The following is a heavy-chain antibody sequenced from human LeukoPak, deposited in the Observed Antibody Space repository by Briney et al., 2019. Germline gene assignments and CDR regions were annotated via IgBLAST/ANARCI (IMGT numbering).Heavy chain of an antibody. V-gene: IGHV1-8*01. CDR2: MNPNSGNT. Sequence: ASVKVSCKASGYTFTSYDINWVRQATGQGLEWMGWMNPNSGNTGYAQKFQGRVTITADESTSTAYMELSSLRSEDTAVYYCARANGFGELVVFDYWGQGTLVTVSS. CDR1: GYTFTSYD. CDR3: ARANGFGELVVFDY. J-gene: IGHJ4*02. D-gene: IGHD3-10*01.